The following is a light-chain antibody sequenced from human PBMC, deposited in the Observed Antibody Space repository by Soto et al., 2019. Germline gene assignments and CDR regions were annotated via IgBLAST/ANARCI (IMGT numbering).Light chain of an antibody. V-gene: IGKV3-15*01. CDR2: DTS. CDR3: QQHGQWPIT. Sequence: EIVMTQSPATLSVSPGERATLSCRASQSVSSKLAWYQHKPGQAPRLLIYDTSTRAAGIPARFTGSGSGTDFTLTISSLQPEDFATYYCQQHGQWPITFGQGTRLEI. J-gene: IGKJ5*01. CDR1: QSVSSK.